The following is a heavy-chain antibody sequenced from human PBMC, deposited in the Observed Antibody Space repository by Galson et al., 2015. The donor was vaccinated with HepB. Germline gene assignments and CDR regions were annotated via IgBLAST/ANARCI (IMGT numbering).Heavy chain of an antibody. J-gene: IGHJ5*02. D-gene: IGHD3-16*01. CDR2: ISSNGGST. Sequence: SLRLSCAASGFTFSSYAMHWVRQAPGKGLEYVSAISSNGGSTYYADSVKGRFTISRDNSKNTLYLQMSSLRAEDTAVYYCVKCYYDYVWGSLGPLGPNWFDPWGQGTLVTVSS. V-gene: IGHV3-64D*06. CDR3: VKCYYDYVWGSLGPLGPNWFDP. CDR1: GFTFSSYA.